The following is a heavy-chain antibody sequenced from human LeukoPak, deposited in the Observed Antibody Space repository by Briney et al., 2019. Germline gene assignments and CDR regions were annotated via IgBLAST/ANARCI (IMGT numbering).Heavy chain of an antibody. V-gene: IGHV3-33*06. D-gene: IGHD4-17*01. CDR1: GFTFSSYG. CDR2: IWYDGSNK. CDR3: AKDRSYHGDSSPGY. Sequence: GRSLRLSCAASGFTFSSYGMHWVRQAPGKGLEWVAVIWYDGSNKYYADSVKGRFTISRDNSKNTLYLQMNSLRAEDTAVYYCAKDRSYHGDSSPGYWGQGTLVTVSS. J-gene: IGHJ4*02.